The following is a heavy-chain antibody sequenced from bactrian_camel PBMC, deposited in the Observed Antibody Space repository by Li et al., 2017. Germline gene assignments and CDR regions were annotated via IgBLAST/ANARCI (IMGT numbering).Heavy chain of an antibody. J-gene: IGHJ4*01. D-gene: IGHD2*01. V-gene: IGHV3S53*01. Sequence: QLVESGGVSVQAGESLRLSCVNSGYAYKWQCMGWFRQAPGGEREGLAVLGPDGTTRYADSVKGRFTISKDNAKNTLYLQMDSLKPEDTSVYYCVADSWRCEWFDDYKNWGQGTQVTVS. CDR2: LGPDGTT. CDR3: VADSWRCEWFDDYKN. CDR1: GYAYKWQC.